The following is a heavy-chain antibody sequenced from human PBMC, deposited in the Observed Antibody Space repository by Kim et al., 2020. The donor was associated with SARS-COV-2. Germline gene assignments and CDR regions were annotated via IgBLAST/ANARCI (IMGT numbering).Heavy chain of an antibody. CDR2: K. V-gene: IGHV3-49*02. J-gene: IGHJ4*02. D-gene: IGHD1-26*01. Sequence: KENAAALKGRFTISRDDSKSIAYLQMNSLKTEDTAVYYCTRDLEELPLDYWGQGTLVTVSS. CDR3: TRDLEELPLDY.